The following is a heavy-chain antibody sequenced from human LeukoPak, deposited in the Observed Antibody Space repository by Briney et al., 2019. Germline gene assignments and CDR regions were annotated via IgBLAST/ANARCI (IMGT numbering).Heavy chain of an antibody. V-gene: IGHV4-59*01. CDR2: IFYTGST. J-gene: IGHJ4*02. Sequence: SETLSLTCTVSGGSISSYYWSWIRQPPGKGLEWIGYIFYTGSTNYNPSLKSRVTISVDTSKNQFSLKLSSVTAADTAVYYCARDSGSHAEIDYWGQGTLVTVSS. CDR1: GGSISSYY. D-gene: IGHD1-26*01. CDR3: ARDSGSHAEIDY.